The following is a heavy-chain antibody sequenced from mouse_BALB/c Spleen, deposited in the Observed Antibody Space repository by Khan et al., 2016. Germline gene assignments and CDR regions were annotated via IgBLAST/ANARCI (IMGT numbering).Heavy chain of an antibody. D-gene: IGHD3-3*01. CDR2: ISSGGGTT. CDR3: AKRGIGTDY. J-gene: IGHJ2*01. Sequence: EVELVESGGGLVKPGGSLKLSCAASGFAFSSYTMSWVRQTPEKRLEWVATISSGGGTTYYPACVKGRFTISRDNAKNNLYLQMSSLRSEDTAFXYCAKRGIGTDYWGQGTTLTVSS. CDR1: GFAFSSYT. V-gene: IGHV5-9*03.